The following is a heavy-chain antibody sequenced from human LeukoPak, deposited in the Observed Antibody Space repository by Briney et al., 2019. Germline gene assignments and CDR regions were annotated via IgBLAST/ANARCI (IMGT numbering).Heavy chain of an antibody. CDR3: ARDAREYDSSGYHNWYFDL. CDR1: GGSISSYY. D-gene: IGHD3-22*01. Sequence: KASETLSLTCTVSGGSISSYYWSWIRQPAGKGLEWIGRIYTSGSTNYNPSLKSRVTMSVDTSKNQFSLKLSSVTAADTAVYYCARDAREYDSSGYHNWYFDLWGRGTLVTVSS. V-gene: IGHV4-4*07. J-gene: IGHJ2*01. CDR2: IYTSGST.